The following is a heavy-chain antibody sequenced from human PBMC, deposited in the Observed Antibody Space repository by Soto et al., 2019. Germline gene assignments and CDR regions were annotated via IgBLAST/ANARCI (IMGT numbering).Heavy chain of an antibody. V-gene: IGHV4-31*03. D-gene: IGHD6-6*01. Sequence: SETLSLTSPVSGGTISSGGYYWSWIRQHPGKGLEWIGYIYYSGSTYYNPSLKSRVTISVDTSKNQFSLKLSSVTAADTAVYYCARFSSSSSYYFDYWGQGTLVTVSS. CDR2: IYYSGST. CDR1: GGTISSGGYY. J-gene: IGHJ4*02. CDR3: ARFSSSSSYYFDY.